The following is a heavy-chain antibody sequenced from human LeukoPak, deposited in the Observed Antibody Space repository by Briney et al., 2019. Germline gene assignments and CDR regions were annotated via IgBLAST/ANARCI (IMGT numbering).Heavy chain of an antibody. CDR2: IWYDGSTK. V-gene: IGHV3-30*02. CDR1: GFTFSSYG. J-gene: IGHJ6*03. D-gene: IGHD2-15*01. CDR3: AKDPCSGGSCYSYYYYYYMDV. Sequence: PGGSLRLSCVASGFTFSSYGMHWVRQAPGKGLEWVAFIWYDGSTKYYADSVKGRFTISRDNSKNTLYLQMNSLRAEDTAIYYCAKDPCSGGSCYSYYYYYYMDVWGKGTTVTVSS.